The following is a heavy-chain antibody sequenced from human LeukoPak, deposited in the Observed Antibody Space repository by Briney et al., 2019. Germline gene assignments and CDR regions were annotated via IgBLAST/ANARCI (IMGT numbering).Heavy chain of an antibody. V-gene: IGHV4-59*12. CDR1: GDSISSYY. CDR3: ARSTMVNTATGWFDP. CDR2: IYNSGST. D-gene: IGHD4/OR15-4a*01. Sequence: KSSETLSLTCTVSGDSISSYYWSWIRQPPGKGLEWIGYIYNSGSTNYNPSLKSRVTMSVDTSKNHKSLKLSSVTAADTAMYYCARSTMVNTATGWFDPWGQGTLVTVSS. J-gene: IGHJ5*02.